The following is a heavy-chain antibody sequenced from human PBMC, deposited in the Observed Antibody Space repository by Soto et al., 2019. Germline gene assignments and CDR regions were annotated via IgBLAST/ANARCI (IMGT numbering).Heavy chain of an antibody. CDR1: GGSISSGGYY. V-gene: IGHV4-31*03. CDR3: AREERMVYAIPGEIWFDP. D-gene: IGHD2-8*01. CDR2: IYYSGST. Sequence: SETLSLTCTVSGGSISSGGYYWSWIRQHPGKGLEWIGYIYYSGSTYYNPSLKSRVTISVDTSKNQFSLKLSSVTAADTAVYYCAREERMVYAIPGEIWFDPWGQGTLVTVSS. J-gene: IGHJ5*02.